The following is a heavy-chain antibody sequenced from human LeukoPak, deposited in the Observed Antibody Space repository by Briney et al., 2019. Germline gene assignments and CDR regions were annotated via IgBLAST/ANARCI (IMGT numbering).Heavy chain of an antibody. D-gene: IGHD3-22*01. CDR2: ISAYNGNT. J-gene: IGHJ4*02. CDR3: ARGFPPRRNYDSRGYYSYYFDY. Sequence: ASVKVSCKASGYTFTSYGISWVRQAPGQGLEWMGWISAYNGNTKYAQKFQGRVTMTTDTSTSTAYMELRTLRSDDTAVYYCARGFPPRRNYDSRGYYSYYFDYWAQGTLVTVSS. V-gene: IGHV1-18*01. CDR1: GYTFTSYG.